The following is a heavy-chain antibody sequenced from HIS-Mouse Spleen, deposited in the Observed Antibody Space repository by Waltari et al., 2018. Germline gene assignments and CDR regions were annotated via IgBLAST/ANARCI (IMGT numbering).Heavy chain of an antibody. V-gene: IGHV3-7*01. Sequence: EVQLVESGGGLVQPGGSLRLSCAASGFTFSSYWMSWVRQAPGKGLGWLANIKQDGSEKSYVDSVKGRFTISRDNAKNSLYLQMNSLRAEDTAVYYCARRDILTGYYQYYFDYWGQGTLVTVSS. CDR3: ARRDILTGYYQYYFDY. CDR2: IKQDGSEK. D-gene: IGHD3-9*01. J-gene: IGHJ4*02. CDR1: GFTFSSYW.